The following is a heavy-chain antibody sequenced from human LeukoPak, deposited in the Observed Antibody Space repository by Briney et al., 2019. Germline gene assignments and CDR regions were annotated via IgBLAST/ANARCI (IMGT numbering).Heavy chain of an antibody. CDR1: GGTFSSYA. CDR3: ASPTSAYYGSGYYFDY. J-gene: IGHJ4*02. Sequence: ASVKVSCKASGGTFSSYAISWVRQAPGQGLEWMGGIIPIFGTANYAQKFQGRVTITADKSTSTAYMELSSLRSEDTAVYYCASPTSAYYGSGYYFDYWGQGTLVTVSS. CDR2: IIPIFGTA. V-gene: IGHV1-69*06. D-gene: IGHD3-10*01.